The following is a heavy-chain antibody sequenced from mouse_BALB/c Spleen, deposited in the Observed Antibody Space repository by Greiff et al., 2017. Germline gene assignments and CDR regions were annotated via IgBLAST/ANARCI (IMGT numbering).Heavy chain of an antibody. V-gene: IGHV1-66*01. CDR1: GFTFSSSY. J-gene: IGHJ4*01. Sequence: VQRVESGAELVKPGASVKLSCKTSGFTFSSSYISWLKQKPGQSLEWIAWIYAGTGGTSYNQKFTGKAQLTVDTSSSTAYMQFSSLTTEDSAIYYCARAPLDYYGSSPFAMDYWGQGTSVTVSS. CDR3: ARAPLDYYGSSPFAMDY. CDR2: IYAGTGGT. D-gene: IGHD1-1*01.